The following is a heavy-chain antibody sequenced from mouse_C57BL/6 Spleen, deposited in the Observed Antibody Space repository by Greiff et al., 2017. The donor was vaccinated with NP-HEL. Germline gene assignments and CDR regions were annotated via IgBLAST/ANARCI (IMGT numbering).Heavy chain of an antibody. Sequence: EVKLMESGGGLVKPGGSLKLSCAASGFTFSSYAMSWVRQTPEKRLEWVATISDGGSYTYYPDNVKGRFTISRDNAKNNLYLQMSHLKSEDTAMYYCARDEMSANWRNYYAMDYWGQGTSVTVSS. CDR1: GFTFSSYA. CDR3: ARDEMSANWRNYYAMDY. D-gene: IGHD4-1*01. J-gene: IGHJ4*01. V-gene: IGHV5-4*01. CDR2: ISDGGSYT.